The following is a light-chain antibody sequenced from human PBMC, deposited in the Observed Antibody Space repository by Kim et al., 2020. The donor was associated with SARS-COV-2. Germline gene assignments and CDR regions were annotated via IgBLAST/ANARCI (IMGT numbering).Light chain of an antibody. CDR3: HMYNSTPPIT. V-gene: IGKV1-27*01. CDR2: AAS. CDR1: QDIRNY. J-gene: IGKJ5*01. Sequence: DIQMTQSPSSLSASVGDRVTITCRASQDIRNYLAWYQQKPGKVPKLLIYAASTLQSGVPSRFSGSGSGTEFTLTISSLQPEDVATYYFHMYNSTPPITFGQGTRLEIK.